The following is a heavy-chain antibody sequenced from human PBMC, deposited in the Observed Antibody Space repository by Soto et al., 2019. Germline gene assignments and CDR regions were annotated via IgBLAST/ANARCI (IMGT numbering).Heavy chain of an antibody. CDR2: IKQEGSEK. CDR3: ARDARFCSGGSCYPALGFDY. J-gene: IGHJ4*02. CDR1: GFTFSSYW. Sequence: PGGSLRLSCAASGFTFSSYWMSWARQAPGKGLEWVANIKQEGSEKYYVDSVKGRFTISRDNAKNSLYLQMNSLRAEDTAVYYCARDARFCSGGSCYPALGFDYWGQGALVTVS. V-gene: IGHV3-7*01. D-gene: IGHD2-15*01.